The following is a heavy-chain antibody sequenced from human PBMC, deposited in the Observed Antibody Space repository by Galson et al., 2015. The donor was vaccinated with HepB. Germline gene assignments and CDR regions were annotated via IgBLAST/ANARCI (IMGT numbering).Heavy chain of an antibody. CDR1: GGSISSYY. J-gene: IGHJ4*02. D-gene: IGHD4-23*01. CDR2: IYYSGST. Sequence: SEPLSLTCTVSGGSISSYYWSWIRQPPGKGLEWIGYIYYSGSTNYNPSLKSRVTISVDTSKNQFSLKLSSVTAADTAVYYCARTAMSGNLAQLDYWGQGTLVTVSS. CDR3: ARTAMSGNLAQLDY. V-gene: IGHV4-59*08.